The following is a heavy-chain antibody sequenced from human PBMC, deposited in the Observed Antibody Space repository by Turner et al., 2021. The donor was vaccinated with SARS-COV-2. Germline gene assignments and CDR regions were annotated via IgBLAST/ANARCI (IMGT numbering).Heavy chain of an antibody. CDR1: GGSISSSSYY. V-gene: IGHV4-39*01. CDR3: ARLVRRAEYYFDY. Sequence: QLQLQESGPGLVKPSETLSLTCTVSGGSISSSSYYWGWIRQPPGKGLEWIGYIYDSGSTYYNPSLKNRVTISVDTSKNQFSLKLSSVTAADTAVYYCARLVRRAEYYFDYWGQGTLVTVSS. CDR2: IYDSGST. J-gene: IGHJ4*02. D-gene: IGHD3-10*01.